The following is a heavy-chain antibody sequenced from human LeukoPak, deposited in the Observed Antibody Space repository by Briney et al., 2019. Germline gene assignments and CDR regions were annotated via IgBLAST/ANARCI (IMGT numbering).Heavy chain of an antibody. D-gene: IGHD3-22*01. V-gene: IGHV3-66*01. CDR3: ATTSYYDRSGYAGY. CDR2: IYSGGST. Sequence: GGSLRLSCAASGFTVSSNYMSWVRQAPGKGLEWVSVIYSGGSTYYADSVKGRFTISRDNSKNTLYLQMNSLRAEDTAVYYCATTSYYDRSGYAGYWGQGTLVTVSS. J-gene: IGHJ4*02. CDR1: GFTVSSNY.